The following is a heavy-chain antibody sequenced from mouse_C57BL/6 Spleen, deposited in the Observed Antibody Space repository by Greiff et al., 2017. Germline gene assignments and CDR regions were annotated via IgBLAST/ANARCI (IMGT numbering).Heavy chain of an antibody. CDR2: ISSGCSTI. CDR3: ARLYGRCYAMDY. Sequence: EVKLVESGGGLVKPGGSLKLSCAASGFTFSDYGMHWVRQAPEKGLELVSYISSGCSTIHYADTVKGRFTISRDNAKNTLFLQVASLRTADTAMYYCARLYGRCYAMDYWGQGTSVTVSS. V-gene: IGHV5-17*01. CDR1: GFTFSDYG. D-gene: IGHD1-1*01. J-gene: IGHJ4*01.